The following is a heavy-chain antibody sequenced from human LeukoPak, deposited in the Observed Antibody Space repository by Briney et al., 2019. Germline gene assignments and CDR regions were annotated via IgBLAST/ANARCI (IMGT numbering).Heavy chain of an antibody. CDR3: AKEKGDYDFWSGYLFPLDY. CDR2: ISGSGGST. Sequence: PGGSLRLSCAASGFTFSSYAMSWVRQAPGKGLEWVSAISGSGGSTYYADSVKGRFTISRDSSKNTLYLQMNSLRAEDTAVYYCAKEKGDYDFWSGYLFPLDYWGQGTLVTVSS. J-gene: IGHJ4*02. CDR1: GFTFSSYA. V-gene: IGHV3-23*01. D-gene: IGHD3-3*01.